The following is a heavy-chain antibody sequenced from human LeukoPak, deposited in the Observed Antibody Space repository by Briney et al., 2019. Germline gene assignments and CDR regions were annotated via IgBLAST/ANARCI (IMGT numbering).Heavy chain of an antibody. CDR1: GFTFSSYA. CDR2: ISSNGGST. J-gene: IGHJ4*02. Sequence: GGSLRLSCAASGFTFSSYAMHWVRQAPGKGLEYVSAISSNGGSTYYANSVKGRFTISRDNSKNTLYLQMGSLRAEDMAVYYCARGDQVDGYNNLDYWGQGTLVTVSS. CDR3: ARGDQVDGYNNLDY. D-gene: IGHD5-24*01. V-gene: IGHV3-64*01.